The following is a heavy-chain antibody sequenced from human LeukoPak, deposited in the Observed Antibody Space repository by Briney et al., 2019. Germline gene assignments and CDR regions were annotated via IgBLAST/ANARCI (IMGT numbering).Heavy chain of an antibody. Sequence: GGSLSLSCAASGFTFSSYAMNWVRQAPGKGLEWVSAISGSGGSTYYADSVKGRFTISRDNSKNTLYLQMNSLRAEATAVYYCAKVPAVRITIFGVSFDFWGQGTLVTVSS. D-gene: IGHD3-3*01. CDR1: GFTFSSYA. CDR3: AKVPAVRITIFGVSFDF. J-gene: IGHJ4*02. CDR2: ISGSGGST. V-gene: IGHV3-23*01.